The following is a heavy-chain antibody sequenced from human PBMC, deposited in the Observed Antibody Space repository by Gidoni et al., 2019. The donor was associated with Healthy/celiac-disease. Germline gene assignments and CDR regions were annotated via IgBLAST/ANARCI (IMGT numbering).Heavy chain of an antibody. D-gene: IGHD3-10*01. V-gene: IGHV1-3*01. CDR3: ARELLWCGEPLEPYFDY. J-gene: IGHJ4*02. CDR2: INAGNGNT. CDR1: GYTFTSSA. Sequence: QVQLVQYGAEVKKPGASVKVSCKASGYTFTSSAMHWVRQAPGQRLEWMGWINAGNGNTKYSQKFQGRVTITRDTSASTAYMELSSLRSEDTAVYYCARELLWCGEPLEPYFDYWGQGTLVTVSS.